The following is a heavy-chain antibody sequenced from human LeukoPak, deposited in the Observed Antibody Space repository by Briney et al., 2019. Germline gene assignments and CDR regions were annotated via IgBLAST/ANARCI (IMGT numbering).Heavy chain of an antibody. D-gene: IGHD3-22*01. Sequence: SETLSLTCTVSGGSISSYYWSWIRQPPGKGLEWIGYIYYSGSTNYNPSLKGRVTISVDTSKNQFSLKLSSVTAADTAVYYCARGGMYYYDSSGYYYPGAFDIWGQGAMVTVSS. CDR1: GGSISSYY. J-gene: IGHJ3*02. CDR2: IYYSGST. V-gene: IGHV4-59*01. CDR3: ARGGMYYYDSSGYYYPGAFDI.